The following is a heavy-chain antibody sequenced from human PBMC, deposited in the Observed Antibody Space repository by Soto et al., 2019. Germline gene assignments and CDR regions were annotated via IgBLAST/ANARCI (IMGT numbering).Heavy chain of an antibody. CDR1: GLTVSGKKY. CDR3: ATGHEREHAYDV. D-gene: IGHD1-1*01. CDR2: LYDVDGP. J-gene: IGHJ3*01. V-gene: IGHV3-53*01. Sequence: DVQLVESGGGLMQPGESLRLSCAASGLTVSGKKYVAWVRQAPGKGLEWVSALYDVDGPFYSDSVKGRFTTSSDSSKTTVYLQMNDLRPADTAVYYCATGHEREHAYDVWGQGTTVTVSS.